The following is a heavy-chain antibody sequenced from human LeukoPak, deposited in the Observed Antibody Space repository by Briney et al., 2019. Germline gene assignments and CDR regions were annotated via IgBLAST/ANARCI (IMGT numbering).Heavy chain of an antibody. Sequence: SDTLSLTCTVSGGSVSSYYWCWIRQPGGKGLEWIGRIYTSGSTNYNPSLKSRVTISVDTSKNQFSLKLSSVTAADTAVYYCARVSYYYGSGSYYYYYYYMDVWGKGTTVTISS. CDR2: IYTSGST. CDR1: GGSVSSYY. CDR3: ARVSYYYGSGSYYYYYYYMDV. J-gene: IGHJ6*03. D-gene: IGHD3-10*01. V-gene: IGHV4-4*07.